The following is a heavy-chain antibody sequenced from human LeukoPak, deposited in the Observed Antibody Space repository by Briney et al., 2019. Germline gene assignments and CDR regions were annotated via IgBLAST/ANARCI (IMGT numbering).Heavy chain of an antibody. D-gene: IGHD2-2*02. CDR2: IYYSGST. Sequence: SETLSLTCTVSGGSISSGDYYWSWIRQPPGKGLEWIGYIYYSGSTYYNPSLKSRVTISVDTSKNQFSLKLSSVTAADTAVYYCATYGGIYTWFDYRGQGTLVTVSS. CDR1: GGSISSGDYY. J-gene: IGHJ4*02. V-gene: IGHV4-30-4*01. CDR3: ATYGGIYTWFDY.